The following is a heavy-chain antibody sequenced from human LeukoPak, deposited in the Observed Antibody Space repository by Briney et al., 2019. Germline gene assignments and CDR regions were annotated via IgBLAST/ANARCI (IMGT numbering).Heavy chain of an antibody. CDR2: MSPNSGNT. V-gene: IGHV1-8*03. CDR3: ARGGFSYYYDSRGDAFDI. CDR1: GYTFTSYD. J-gene: IGHJ3*02. Sequence: GASVKVSCKASGYTFTSYDINWVRQATGQGLEWMGWMSPNSGNTGYAQKFQGRVTITRNTSISTAYMELSSLRSEDTAVYYCARGGFSYYYDSRGDAFDIWGQGTMVTVSS. D-gene: IGHD3-22*01.